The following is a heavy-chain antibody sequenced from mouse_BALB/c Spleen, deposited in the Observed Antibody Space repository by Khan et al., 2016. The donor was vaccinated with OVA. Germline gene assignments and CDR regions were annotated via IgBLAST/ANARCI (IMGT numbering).Heavy chain of an antibody. CDR1: GYSITSDYA. Sequence: EVQLQESGPGLVKPSQSLSLTCTVTGYSITSDYAWNWIRQFPGNKLEWMGYISYSGSTTYNPSLKRRISITRDQSKNQFSLQLNSVTTEDTATYYCASELGRYYAMDYWGQGTSVTVSS. V-gene: IGHV3-2*02. CDR2: ISYSGST. CDR3: ASELGRYYAMDY. D-gene: IGHD4-1*01. J-gene: IGHJ4*01.